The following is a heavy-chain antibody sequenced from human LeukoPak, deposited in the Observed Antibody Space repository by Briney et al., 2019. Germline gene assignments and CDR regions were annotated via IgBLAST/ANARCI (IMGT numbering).Heavy chain of an antibody. CDR1: GFTFSNAW. D-gene: IGHD5-18*01. V-gene: IGHV3-15*01. J-gene: IGHJ6*03. CDR2: IKSKTDGGTT. Sequence: GGSLRLSCAASGFTFSNAWMSWVRQAPGKGLEWVGRIKSKTDGGTTDYAAPVKGRFTISRDDSKNTLYLQMNSLKTEDTAVYYCTTEAGYSYGYHYYYYMDVWGKGTTVTVSS. CDR3: TTEAGYSYGYHYYYYMDV.